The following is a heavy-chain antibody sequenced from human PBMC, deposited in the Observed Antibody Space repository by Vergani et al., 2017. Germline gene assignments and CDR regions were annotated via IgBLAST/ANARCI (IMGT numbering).Heavy chain of an antibody. CDR3: ARLRRSWYDAFDI. V-gene: IGHV4-39*07. CDR1: GGSISSSSYY. J-gene: IGHJ3*02. D-gene: IGHD6-13*01. CDR2: IYYSWST. Sequence: QLQLQESVPGLVKPSETLSLTCTVSGGSISSSSYYWGWIRQPPGKGLEWIGSIYYSWSTYYNPSLKSRVTISVDTSKNQFALKRSSVTAADTAVDYCARLRRSWYDAFDIWGQGTMVTVS.